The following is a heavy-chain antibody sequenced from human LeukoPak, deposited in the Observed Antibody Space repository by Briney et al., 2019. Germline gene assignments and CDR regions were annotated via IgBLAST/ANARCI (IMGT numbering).Heavy chain of an antibody. CDR3: VRGVPVTPGIDY. Sequence: GGPLRLSCAASGFTFSTYCMHWVRQPPGKGLVWVSQICTDETTIRNADSVKGRFTISRDNAKNTLCLQMSSLRVEDTAVYYCVRGVPVTPGIDYWGQGTLVTVSS. D-gene: IGHD2-2*01. V-gene: IGHV3-74*01. CDR2: ICTDETTI. CDR1: GFTFSTYC. J-gene: IGHJ4*02.